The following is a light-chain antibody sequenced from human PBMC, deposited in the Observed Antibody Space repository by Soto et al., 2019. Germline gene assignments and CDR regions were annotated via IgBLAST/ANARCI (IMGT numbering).Light chain of an antibody. CDR2: EIN. V-gene: IGLV2-8*01. CDR1: SRDVGAYDY. J-gene: IGLJ1*01. CDR3: SSFAGSNNFPYV. Sequence: QSALTQPPSASGSPGQSVTISCTGTSRDVGAYDYVSWYQQHPGKAPKLMIYEINKRPSGVPGRFSGSKSGNTASLTVAGLQAEDEADYYCSSFAGSNNFPYVFRTGTKLTVL.